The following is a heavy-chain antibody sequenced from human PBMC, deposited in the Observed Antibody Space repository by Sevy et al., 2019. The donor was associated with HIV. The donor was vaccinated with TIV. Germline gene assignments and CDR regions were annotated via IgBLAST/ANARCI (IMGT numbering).Heavy chain of an antibody. CDR3: ARDRSSSWINYYFDY. D-gene: IGHD2-2*01. J-gene: IGHJ4*02. V-gene: IGHV3-30*04. CDR2: ISYDGSKK. CDR1: GFTFSSYA. Sequence: GGSLRLSCAASGFTFSSYAIHWVRQAPGKGLEWVAVISYDGSKKYYADSVKGRFTISRDNSKITLYLQMNSLRVEDTAVYYCARDRSSSWINYYFDYWGQGTLVTVSS.